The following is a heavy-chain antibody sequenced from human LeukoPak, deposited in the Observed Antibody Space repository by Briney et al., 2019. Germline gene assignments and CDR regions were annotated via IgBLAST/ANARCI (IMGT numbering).Heavy chain of an antibody. Sequence: GGSLRLSCAASGFTFGSYAMTWVRQDPGKGLVWVSRISSDASITSYANPVKGRFTISRDNAKNTLYLQMNSLRAEDTALYYCATSARTYIGSSLDYWGQGTLVTVSS. V-gene: IGHV3-74*01. CDR2: ISSDASIT. J-gene: IGHJ4*02. CDR1: GFTFGSYA. D-gene: IGHD2-15*01. CDR3: ATSARTYIGSSLDY.